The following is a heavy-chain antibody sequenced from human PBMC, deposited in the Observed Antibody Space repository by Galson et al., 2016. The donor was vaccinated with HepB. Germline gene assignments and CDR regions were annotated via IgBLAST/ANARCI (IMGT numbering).Heavy chain of an antibody. J-gene: IGHJ3*02. CDR1: GFTVSSYY. CDR2: FYSGGST. CDR3: ARDRGAVTVDAFDI. V-gene: IGHV3-53*01. D-gene: IGHD2-21*02. Sequence: SLRLSCAASGFTVSSYYMSWVRQAPGKGLEWVSVFYSGGSTYYADSVKGRFTISRDNSKSTLYLQMNSLRAEDTAVYYCARDRGAVTVDAFDIWGQGTMVTVSS.